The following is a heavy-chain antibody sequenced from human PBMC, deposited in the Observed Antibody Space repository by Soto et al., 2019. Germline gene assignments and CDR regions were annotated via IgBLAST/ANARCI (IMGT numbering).Heavy chain of an antibody. CDR3: ARAGHSSSSEGANWFDP. V-gene: IGHV4-30-4*01. Sequence: SETLSLTCTVSGGSIRNGDYYWGWIRQPPGKGLEWIGYVYYSGTTYSHPSLNSRVSISVDTSENQFSLRLTSVTAADTAVYYCARAGHSSSSEGANWFDPWGQGTLVTVSS. CDR2: VYYSGTT. J-gene: IGHJ5*02. CDR1: GGSIRNGDYY. D-gene: IGHD6-6*01.